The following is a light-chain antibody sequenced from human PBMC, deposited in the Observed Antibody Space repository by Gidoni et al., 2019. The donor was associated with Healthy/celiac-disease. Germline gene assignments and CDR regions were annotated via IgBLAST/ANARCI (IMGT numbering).Light chain of an antibody. J-gene: IGKJ1*01. CDR2: AAS. CDR3: QQSYSTLRT. CDR1: QSISSY. Sequence: DIQITQSPSSLSASVGDRVTITCRASQSISSYLNWYQQNPGKAPKLLIYAASSLQSGVPSRFSGSGSGTDFTLTISSLQPEDFATYYCQQSYSTLRTFGQGTKVEIK. V-gene: IGKV1-39*01.